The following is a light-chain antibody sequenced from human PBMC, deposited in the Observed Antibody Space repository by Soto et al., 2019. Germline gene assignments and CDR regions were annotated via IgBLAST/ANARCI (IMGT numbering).Light chain of an antibody. CDR2: GAS. J-gene: IGKJ2*01. Sequence: EIVLTQSPGTLSLSPGERATLSCSASQSVSSTSLAWYQQTPGQAPRLLMYGASSRATGIPDRFSGSGSGTVFTLTISRLEPEDFAVYYCQRYDSSPQTYTFGQGTKLEIK. V-gene: IGKV3-20*01. CDR1: QSVSSTS. CDR3: QRYDSSPQTYT.